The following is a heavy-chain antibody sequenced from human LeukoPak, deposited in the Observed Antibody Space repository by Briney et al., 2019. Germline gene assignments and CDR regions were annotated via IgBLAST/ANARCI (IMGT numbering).Heavy chain of an antibody. V-gene: IGHV1-69*04. CDR2: IIPILGIA. J-gene: IGHJ5*02. Sequence: SVKVSCKASGGTFSSYAISWVRQAPGQGLEWMGRIIPILGIANYAQKFQGRVTITADKSTSTAYMELSSLRSEDTAVYYCARGPSTLGRTNGWFDPWGQGTLVTVSS. CDR3: ARGPSTLGRTNGWFDP. D-gene: IGHD2-8*01. CDR1: GGTFSSYA.